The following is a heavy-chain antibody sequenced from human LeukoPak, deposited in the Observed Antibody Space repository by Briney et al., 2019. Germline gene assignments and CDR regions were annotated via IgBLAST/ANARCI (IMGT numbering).Heavy chain of an antibody. Sequence: LETLSLTCTVSGGSISSSSYYWGWIRQPPGKGLDWIGSIYYSGSTYYNPSLKSRVTISVDTSKNQFSLKLSSVTAADTAVYYCVRHYYYNMDVWGIGATVTVSS. CDR1: GGSISSSSYY. V-gene: IGHV4-39*07. CDR3: VRHYYYNMDV. CDR2: IYYSGST. J-gene: IGHJ6*03.